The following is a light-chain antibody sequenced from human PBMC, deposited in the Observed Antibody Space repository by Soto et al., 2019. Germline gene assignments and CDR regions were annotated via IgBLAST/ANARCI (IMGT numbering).Light chain of an antibody. V-gene: IGLV2-8*01. CDR1: SSDVGGSNH. CDR2: EVD. CDR3: SSYVGSNNFYV. J-gene: IGLJ1*01. Sequence: QSALTQPPSASGSPGQSVTISCTGTSSDVGGSNHVSWYQQHPGKAPKLMIYEVDKRPSGVPDRLSGSKSGNTASLTVSGLQAEDEADYYCSSYVGSNNFYVFGTGTQLTVL.